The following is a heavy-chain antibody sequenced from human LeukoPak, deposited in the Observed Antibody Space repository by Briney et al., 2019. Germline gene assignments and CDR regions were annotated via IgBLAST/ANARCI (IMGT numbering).Heavy chain of an antibody. CDR3: ARDGKRYYEFWSGYSYGMDV. V-gene: IGHV4-39*02. CDR2: IYDSGST. J-gene: IGHJ6*02. Sequence: SETLSLTCTVSGGSIRSSYYYWGWIRQPPGKGLEWIGSIYDSGSTYYNPSLKSRVTISVDTSKNQFSLKLKSVTAADTAVYYCARDGKRYYEFWSGYSYGMDVWGQGTTVTVSS. D-gene: IGHD3-3*01. CDR1: GGSIRSSYYY.